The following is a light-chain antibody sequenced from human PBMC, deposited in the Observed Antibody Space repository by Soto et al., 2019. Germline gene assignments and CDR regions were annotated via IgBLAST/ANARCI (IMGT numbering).Light chain of an antibody. CDR2: VEGSGNY. V-gene: IGLV4-60*03. CDR1: SRHSFYD. CDR3: ESWDTNTRV. Sequence: QSVLTQPSYASASLGSSVSLTCTLSSRHSFYDIAWHQQRPGTAPGYLMKVEGSGNYDKGSGIPERFSGSSSGADRYLTISNLRSEDEGDFYCESWDTNTRVFGGGTKVTVL. J-gene: IGLJ3*02.